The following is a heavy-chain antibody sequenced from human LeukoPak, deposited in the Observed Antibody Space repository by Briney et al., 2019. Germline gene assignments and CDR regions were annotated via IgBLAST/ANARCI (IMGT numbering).Heavy chain of an antibody. Sequence: PSETLSLTCTVSGGSISSGDYYWSWIRQPPGKGLEWIGYIYYSGSTYYNPSLKSRVTISVDTSKNQFSLKLSSVTAADTAVYYCARVSPFSGFFDYWGQGTLVTVSS. CDR3: ARVSPFSGFFDY. D-gene: IGHD5-12*01. J-gene: IGHJ4*02. CDR1: GGSISSGDYY. CDR2: IYYSGST. V-gene: IGHV4-30-4*02.